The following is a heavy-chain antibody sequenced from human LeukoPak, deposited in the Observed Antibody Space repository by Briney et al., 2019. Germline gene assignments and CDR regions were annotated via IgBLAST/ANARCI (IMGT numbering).Heavy chain of an antibody. CDR2: ITSSGSTI. CDR3: ARDMLVSRGGFDY. V-gene: IGHV3-11*04. D-gene: IGHD3-10*01. J-gene: IGHJ4*02. Sequence: GGSLRLSCAASGFTFSDYYLSWIRQAPGKGLEWVSYITSSGSTIYYADSVKGRFTISRDNAKNSLYLQMNSLRAEDTAVYYCARDMLVSRGGFDYWGQGTLVTVSS. CDR1: GFTFSDYY.